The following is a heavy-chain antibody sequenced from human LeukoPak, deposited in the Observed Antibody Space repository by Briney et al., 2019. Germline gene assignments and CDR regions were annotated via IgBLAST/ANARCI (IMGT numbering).Heavy chain of an antibody. J-gene: IGHJ6*02. Sequence: PSETLSLTCTVSGGSISSSSYYWGWIRQPPGKGLEWIGSIYYSGSTYYNPSFKSRVTISVDTSKNQFSLKLSSVTAADTAVYYCARGPSAPYYYYGMDVWGQGTTVTVSS. CDR3: ARGPSAPYYYYGMDV. CDR2: IYYSGST. D-gene: IGHD1-26*01. V-gene: IGHV4-39*01. CDR1: GGSISSSSYY.